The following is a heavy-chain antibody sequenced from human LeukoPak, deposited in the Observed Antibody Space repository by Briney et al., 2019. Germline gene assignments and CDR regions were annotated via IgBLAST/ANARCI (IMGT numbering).Heavy chain of an antibody. CDR2: ISGSGGST. J-gene: IGHJ4*02. V-gene: IGHV3-23*01. D-gene: IGHD3-22*01. Sequence: PGGSLRLSCAASGFTFDDYGMTWVRQGPGKGLEWISGISGSGGSTYYADSVKGRFTISRDNSKNTLYLQMNSLRAEDTAVYYCAKGAYYYDSSGYYYYFDYWGQGTLVTVSS. CDR3: AKGAYYYDSSGYYYYFDY. CDR1: GFTFDDYG.